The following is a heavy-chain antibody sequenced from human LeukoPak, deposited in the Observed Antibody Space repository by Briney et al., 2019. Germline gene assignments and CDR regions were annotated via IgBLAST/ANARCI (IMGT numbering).Heavy chain of an antibody. CDR2: IYYSGSS. J-gene: IGHJ4*02. Sequence: SETLSLTCSVSGVSISSSPYHWGWISQPPGKGLEWIGSIYYSGSSYSNPSLQSRVTMSIDTAKNQFSLKLSSVTAADTAVYYCAREIDYDSTAYVYWGRGTLVTVSS. CDR1: GVSISSSPYH. CDR3: AREIDYDSTAYVY. D-gene: IGHD3-22*01. V-gene: IGHV4-39*02.